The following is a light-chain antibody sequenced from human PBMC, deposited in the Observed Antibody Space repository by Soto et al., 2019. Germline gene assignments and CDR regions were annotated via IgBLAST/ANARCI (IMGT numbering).Light chain of an antibody. CDR1: SSDIGGYYY. CDR2: QVT. V-gene: IGLV2-14*01. CDR3: TSYSSSDIFYV. Sequence: LTQPTSVSGSPGQSITISCTGTSSDIGGYYYVSWYQHHPGKAPKLLIYQVTNRPSRVSNRFSGSKSGNTASLTISGLQADVEADYYCTSYSSSDIFYVFGTGTKVTV. J-gene: IGLJ1*01.